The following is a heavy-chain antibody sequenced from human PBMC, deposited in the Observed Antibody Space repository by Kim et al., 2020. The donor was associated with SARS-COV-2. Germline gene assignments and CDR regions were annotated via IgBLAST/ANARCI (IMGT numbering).Heavy chain of an antibody. Sequence: GGSLRLSCAASGFTVSSYYMSWVRQAPGKGLEWVSFIYSGGSTYYAASVKGRFSISRDNSKNTPYLQINSIRAADAAVDYYSRLEARALDYWAQETL. CDR2: IYSGGST. CDR1: GFTVSSYY. D-gene: IGHD1-26*01. J-gene: IGHJ4*02. V-gene: IGHV3-53*01. CDR3: SRLEARALDY.